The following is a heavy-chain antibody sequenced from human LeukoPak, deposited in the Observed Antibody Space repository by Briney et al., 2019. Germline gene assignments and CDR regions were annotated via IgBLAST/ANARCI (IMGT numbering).Heavy chain of an antibody. J-gene: IGHJ6*02. CDR3: ARARYCSSTSCFPGYYYYYGMDV. D-gene: IGHD2-2*01. CDR2: IYYSGST. CDR1: GGSISSGGYY. V-gene: IGHV4-31*03. Sequence: PSQTLSLTCTVSGGSISSGGYYWSWIRQHPGKGLEWIGYIYYSGSTYYNPSLKSRVTISVDTSKNQFSLKLSSVTAADTAVYYCARARYCSSTSCFPGYYYYYGMDVWGQGTTVTVSS.